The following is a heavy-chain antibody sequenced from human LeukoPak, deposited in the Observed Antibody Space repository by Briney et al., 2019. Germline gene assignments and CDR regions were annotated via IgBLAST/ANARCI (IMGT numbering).Heavy chain of an antibody. CDR3: ATYEQRTNNKWELPRG. CDR1: GYTFTSYA. Sequence: ASVKVSCKASGYTFTSYAMHWVRQAPGQRLEWMGWINAGNGNTKYSQKFQGRVTMTEDTSTDTAYMELSSLRSEDTAVYYCATYEQRTNNKWELPRGWGQGTLVTVSS. D-gene: IGHD1-26*01. CDR2: INAGNGNT. J-gene: IGHJ4*02. V-gene: IGHV1-3*01.